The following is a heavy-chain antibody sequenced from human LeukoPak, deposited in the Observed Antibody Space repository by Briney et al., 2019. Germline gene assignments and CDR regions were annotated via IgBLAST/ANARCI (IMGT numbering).Heavy chain of an antibody. CDR1: GFTFSSYS. V-gene: IGHV3-21*01. D-gene: IGHD6-25*01. CDR3: ARASRGIAANLCFDY. J-gene: IGHJ4*02. Sequence: GGSLRLSCAASGFTFSSYSMNWVRQAPGKGLEWVSSISSSSSYIYYADSVKGRFTISRDNAKNSLYLQMNSLRAEDTAVYYCARASRGIAANLCFDYWGQGILVTVSS. CDR2: ISSSSSYI.